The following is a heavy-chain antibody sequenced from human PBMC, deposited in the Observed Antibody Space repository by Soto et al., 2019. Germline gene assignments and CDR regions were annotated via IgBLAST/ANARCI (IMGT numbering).Heavy chain of an antibody. D-gene: IGHD3-10*01. Sequence: EVQLVESGGGLVQPGGSLRLSCAASGFTVSSNYMSWVRQAPGKGLEWVSVIYSGGSTYYADSVKGRFTISRHNSKNTLYLQMNSLRAEDTAVYYCARERRFGELSWFDPWGQGTLVTVSS. J-gene: IGHJ5*02. CDR2: IYSGGST. CDR3: ARERRFGELSWFDP. CDR1: GFTVSSNY. V-gene: IGHV3-53*04.